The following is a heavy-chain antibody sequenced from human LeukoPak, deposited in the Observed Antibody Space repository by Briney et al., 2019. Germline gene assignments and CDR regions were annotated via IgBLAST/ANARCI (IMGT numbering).Heavy chain of an antibody. J-gene: IGHJ4*02. V-gene: IGHV4-4*02. CDR3: ASGVKVGSSWDFDY. CDR2: IYHSGST. D-gene: IGHD6-13*01. CDR1: GGSISSSNW. Sequence: PSETLSLTCAVSGGSISSSNWWSWVRQPPGKGLEWIGEIYHSGSTNYSPSLKSRVTISVDKSKNQFSLKMSSVTAADTAVYYCASGVKVGSSWDFDYWGQGTLVTVSS.